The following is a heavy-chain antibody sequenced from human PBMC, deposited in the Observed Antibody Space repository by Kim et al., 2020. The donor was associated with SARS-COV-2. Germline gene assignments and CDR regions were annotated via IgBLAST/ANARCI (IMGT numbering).Heavy chain of an antibody. D-gene: IGHD6-13*01. CDR2: ISSSSSYI. Sequence: GGSLRLSCAASGFTFSSYSMNWVRQAPGKGLEWVSSISSSSSYIYYADSVKCRFTISRDNAKNSLYLQMNSLRAEDTAVYYCARDGYLSGIAAAGRVYWGQGTLVTVSS. J-gene: IGHJ4*02. CDR1: GFTFSSYS. V-gene: IGHV3-21*01. CDR3: ARDGYLSGIAAAGRVY.